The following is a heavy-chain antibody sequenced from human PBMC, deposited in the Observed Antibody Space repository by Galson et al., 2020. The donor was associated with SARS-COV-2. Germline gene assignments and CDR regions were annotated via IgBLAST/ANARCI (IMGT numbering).Heavy chain of an antibody. CDR3: ARDRGYLYYFDY. D-gene: IGHD1-1*01. V-gene: IGHV3-33*01. CDR2: IWYDGSNR. J-gene: IGHJ4*02. CDR1: GFTFSSDG. Sequence: GGSLRLSCVASGFTFSSDGMHWVRQAPGKGLEWVAVIWYDGSNRNYADSVKGRFTVSRDNSKNTLYLQMNSLRAEDTAVYYCARDRGYLYYFDYWGQGTRVTVSS.